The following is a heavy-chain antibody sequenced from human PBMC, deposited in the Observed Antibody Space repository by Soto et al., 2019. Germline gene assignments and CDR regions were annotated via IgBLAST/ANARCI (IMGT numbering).Heavy chain of an antibody. CDR3: AKDGGSGAMVTYYGMDV. D-gene: IGHD5-18*01. CDR2: ISWDGGST. Sequence: GSLRLSCAASGFTFDDYTMHWVRQAPGKGLEWVSLISWDGGSTYYADSVKGRFTISRDNSKNSLYLQMNSLRTEDTALYYCAKDGGSGAMVTYYGMDVWGQGTTVTVSS. J-gene: IGHJ6*02. V-gene: IGHV3-43*01. CDR1: GFTFDDYT.